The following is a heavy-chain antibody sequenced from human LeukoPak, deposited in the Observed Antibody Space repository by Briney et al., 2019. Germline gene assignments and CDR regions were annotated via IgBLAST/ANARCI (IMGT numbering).Heavy chain of an antibody. Sequence: GASVKVSCKASGYTFTSYYMHWVRQAPGQGLEWMGIINPSGGSTSYAQKFQGRVTMTRDTSMSTVYMELSSLRSEDTAVYYCASGWGFLYYYDSSGYTPNNAFDIWGQGTMVTVSS. CDR2: INPSGGST. J-gene: IGHJ3*02. D-gene: IGHD3-22*01. V-gene: IGHV1-46*01. CDR3: ASGWGFLYYYDSSGYTPNNAFDI. CDR1: GYTFTSYY.